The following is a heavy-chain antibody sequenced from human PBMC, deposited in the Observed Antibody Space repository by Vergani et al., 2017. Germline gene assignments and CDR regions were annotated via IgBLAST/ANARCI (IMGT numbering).Heavy chain of an antibody. Sequence: QVQLVQSGAEVKKPGASVKVSCKASGYTFTGYYMQWVRQAPGQGLEWMGWINPNSGGTNYAQKFQGRVTMTRDTSISTAYMELSRLRSDDTAVYYCARDPGGSGYIGGMDVWGQGTTVTVSS. CDR2: INPNSGGT. CDR1: GYTFTGYY. D-gene: IGHD3-3*01. V-gene: IGHV1-2*02. CDR3: ARDPGGSGYIGGMDV. J-gene: IGHJ6*02.